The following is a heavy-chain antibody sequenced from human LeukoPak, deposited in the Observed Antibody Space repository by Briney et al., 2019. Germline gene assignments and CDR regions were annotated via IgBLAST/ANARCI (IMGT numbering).Heavy chain of an antibody. D-gene: IGHD6-19*01. CDR3: AGGRGWLIDY. Sequence: QTGGSLRLSCAASGFTFSLYWMTWVRQAPGKGLEWVANIKQDGIETNYVDSVKGRFTMSRDNAKNSAYLQMNSLRVEDTALYYCAGGRGWLIDYWGQGTLVTLSS. V-gene: IGHV3-7*04. CDR1: GFTFSLYW. J-gene: IGHJ4*02. CDR2: IKQDGIET.